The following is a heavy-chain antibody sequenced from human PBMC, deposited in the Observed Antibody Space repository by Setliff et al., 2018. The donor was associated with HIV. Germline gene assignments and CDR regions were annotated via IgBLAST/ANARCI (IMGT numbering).Heavy chain of an antibody. Sequence: ASVKVSCKASGYSFSNYAMNWVRQAPGQGLEWMGGIIPIFGTANYAQKFQGRVTITTDESTSTAYMELSSLRSEDTAVYYCARWSCGRATCYDSPYNWFEPWGQGTL. CDR3: ARWSCGRATCYDSPYNWFEP. CDR2: IIPIFGTA. V-gene: IGHV1-69*05. J-gene: IGHJ5*02. CDR1: GYSFSNYA. D-gene: IGHD2-2*01.